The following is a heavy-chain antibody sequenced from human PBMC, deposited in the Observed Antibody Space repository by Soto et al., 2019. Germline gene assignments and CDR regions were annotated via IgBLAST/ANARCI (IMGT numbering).Heavy chain of an antibody. D-gene: IGHD3-9*01. Sequence: PRLSCAASGFTFSSYAMTWVRQAPGKGLDWVSAISGSGSSTYYAASVKGRFTISRDNSKNTLYLQMNSLRAEDTAVYYCAKGLATFYYYGMDVWGQGTTVTVSS. CDR3: AKGLATFYYYGMDV. CDR1: GFTFSSYA. CDR2: ISGSGSST. V-gene: IGHV3-23*01. J-gene: IGHJ6*02.